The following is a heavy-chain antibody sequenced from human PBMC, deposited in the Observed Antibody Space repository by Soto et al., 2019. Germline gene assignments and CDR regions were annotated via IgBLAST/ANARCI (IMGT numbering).Heavy chain of an antibody. CDR2: IYSGGST. CDR3: ARGLAAGV. Sequence: EVQLVESGGGLVQPGGSLRLSCAASGFTVSSNYMGWVRQAPGKGLEWVSVIYSGGSTYYADSVKGRFTISRDNSKNTLYLQMNRPGAEGTAVEYCARGLAAGVWGKGTPVNVPS. J-gene: IGHJ6*03. CDR1: GFTVSSNY. V-gene: IGHV3-66*01.